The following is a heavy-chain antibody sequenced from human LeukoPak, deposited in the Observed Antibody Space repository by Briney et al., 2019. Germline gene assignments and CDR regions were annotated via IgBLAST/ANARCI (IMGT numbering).Heavy chain of an antibody. CDR2: IIPIFGTA. CDR3: ARSPPVRFGEFDNWFDP. J-gene: IGHJ5*02. V-gene: IGHV1-69*05. Sequence: SVKVSCKASGGTFSSYAISWVRQAPGQGLEWMGGIIPIFGTANYAQKFQGRVTITTDESTSTAYMELSSLRSEDTAVYYCARSPPVRFGEFDNWFDPWGQGTLVTVSS. CDR1: GGTFSSYA. D-gene: IGHD3-10*01.